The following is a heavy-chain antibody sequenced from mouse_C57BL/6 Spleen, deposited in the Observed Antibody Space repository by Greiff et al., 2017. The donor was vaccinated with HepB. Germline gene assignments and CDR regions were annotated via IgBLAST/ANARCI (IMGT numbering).Heavy chain of an antibody. J-gene: IGHJ4*01. Sequence: VKLVESGPELVKPGASVKISCKASGYAFSSSWMNWVKQRPGKGLEWIGRIYPGDGDTNYNGKFKGKATLTADKSSSTAYMQLSSLTSEDSAVYFCAREGNYGSSYGYAMDYWGQGTSVTVSS. D-gene: IGHD1-1*01. CDR3: AREGNYGSSYGYAMDY. V-gene: IGHV1-82*01. CDR2: IYPGDGDT. CDR1: GYAFSSSW.